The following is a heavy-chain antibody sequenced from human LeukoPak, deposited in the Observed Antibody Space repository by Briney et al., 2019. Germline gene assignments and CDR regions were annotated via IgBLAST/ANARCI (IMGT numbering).Heavy chain of an antibody. CDR2: INHSGST. Sequence: SETLSLTCAVYGGFFSGYYWSWIRQPPGKGLEWIGEINHSGSTNYNPSLKSRVTISVDTSENQFSLKLSSVTAADTAVYYCARGGYCSGSSCYSVWFDPWGQGTLVTVSS. CDR1: GGFFSGYY. CDR3: ARGGYCSGSSCYSVWFDP. D-gene: IGHD2-15*01. V-gene: IGHV4-34*01. J-gene: IGHJ5*02.